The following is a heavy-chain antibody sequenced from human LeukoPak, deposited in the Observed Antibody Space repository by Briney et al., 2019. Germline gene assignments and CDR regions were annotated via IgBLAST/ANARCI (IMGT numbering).Heavy chain of an antibody. CDR2: INHSGST. CDR1: GGSFSGYY. CDR3: ARGFKRSSWYPHMDV. V-gene: IGHV4-34*01. Sequence: PSETLSLTCAVYGGSFSGYYWSWIRQPPGKGLEWIGEINHSGSTNYNPSLKSRVTISVDTSKNQFSLKLSSVTAADTAVYYCARGFKRSSWYPHMDVWGKGNTVTVSS. D-gene: IGHD6-13*01. J-gene: IGHJ6*03.